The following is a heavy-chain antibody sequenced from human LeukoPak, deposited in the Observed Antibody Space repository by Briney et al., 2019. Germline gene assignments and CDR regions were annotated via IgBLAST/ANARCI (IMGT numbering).Heavy chain of an antibody. V-gene: IGHV3-53*01. CDR3: ARNNGGREVVGDWFDP. CDR2: IYSGGST. CDR1: GLTVNSNY. D-gene: IGHD1-26*01. Sequence: GGPLRLSCAASGLTVNSNYMTWVRQAPGKGLEWVSVIYSGGSTYYADSVKGRFTISRDNSKNTLYLQMNSLGAEDTAVYYCARNNGGREVVGDWFDPWGQGTLVTVSS. J-gene: IGHJ5*02.